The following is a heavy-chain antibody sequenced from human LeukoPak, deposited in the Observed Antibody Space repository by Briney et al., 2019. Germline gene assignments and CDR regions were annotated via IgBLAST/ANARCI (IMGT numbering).Heavy chain of an antibody. Sequence: TPSETLSLTCTVSGGSISSSSYYWGWIRQPPGKGLEWIGSIYYSGSTYYNPSLKSRVTISVDTSKNQFSLKLSSVTAADSAVYYCAYYGSGSYYKITWGQGTLVTVSS. D-gene: IGHD3-10*01. CDR3: AYYGSGSYYKIT. V-gene: IGHV4-39*07. J-gene: IGHJ5*02. CDR2: IYYSGST. CDR1: GGSISSSSYY.